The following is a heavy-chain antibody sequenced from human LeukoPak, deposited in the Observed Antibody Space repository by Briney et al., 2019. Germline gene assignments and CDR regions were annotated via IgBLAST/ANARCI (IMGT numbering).Heavy chain of an antibody. CDR2: ISGSGDNT. J-gene: IGHJ6*02. D-gene: IGHD1-14*01. CDR1: GFTFSSYA. V-gene: IGHV3-23*01. Sequence: GGSLRLSCAASGFTFSSYAMSWVRQAPGKGLEWVSGISGSGDNTYYADSVKGRFTISRDNSKNTLYLQMNSLRAEDTAVYYCANIALPHYNPPYYYYGMDVWGQGTTVTVSS. CDR3: ANIALPHYNPPYYYYGMDV.